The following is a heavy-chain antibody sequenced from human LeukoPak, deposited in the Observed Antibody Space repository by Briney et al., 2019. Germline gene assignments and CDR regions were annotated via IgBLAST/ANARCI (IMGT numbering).Heavy chain of an antibody. V-gene: IGHV3-23*01. CDR1: GFTFSSHA. J-gene: IGHJ3*02. CDR2: IRGSDGST. Sequence: PGGSLRLSCAASGFTFSSHAMTWVRQAPGKGLEWVSGIRGSDGSTYYADSVKGRFTISRDNSKNALYLQMNSLRAEDTAVYYCAKDITMIVVVRFDAFDIWGQGTMVTVSS. CDR3: AKDITMIVVVRFDAFDI. D-gene: IGHD3-22*01.